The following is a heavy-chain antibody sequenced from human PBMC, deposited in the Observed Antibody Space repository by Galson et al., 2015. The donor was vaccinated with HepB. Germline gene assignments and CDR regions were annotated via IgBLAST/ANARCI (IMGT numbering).Heavy chain of an antibody. Sequence: SLRLSCAASGFTFSSYGMHWVRQAPGKGLEWVAVISYDGSNKYYADSVKGRFTISRDNSKNTLYLQMNSLRAEDTAVYYCAKGPVTPKYYYYYMDVWGKGTTVTVSS. CDR2: ISYDGSNK. CDR3: AKGPVTPKYYYYYMDV. V-gene: IGHV3-30*18. CDR1: GFTFSSYG. D-gene: IGHD4-17*01. J-gene: IGHJ6*03.